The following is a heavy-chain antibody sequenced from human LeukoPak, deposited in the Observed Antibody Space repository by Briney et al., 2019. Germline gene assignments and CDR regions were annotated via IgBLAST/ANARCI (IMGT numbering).Heavy chain of an antibody. Sequence: GGSLRLSCAASGFTFSTYAISWVRQAPGKGLEWVSCISSTSNYIFYADSMRGRFTISRDNAKNSLYLQMSSLRAEDTALYYCAKDIFTMVRGVVDYWGQGTLVTVSS. V-gene: IGHV3-21*04. CDR1: GFTFSTYA. CDR3: AKDIFTMVRGVVDY. J-gene: IGHJ4*02. CDR2: ISSTSNYI. D-gene: IGHD3-10*01.